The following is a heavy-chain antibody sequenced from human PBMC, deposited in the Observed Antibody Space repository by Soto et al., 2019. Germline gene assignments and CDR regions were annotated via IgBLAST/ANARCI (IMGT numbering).Heavy chain of an antibody. J-gene: IGHJ6*02. CDR3: ARDSGVTTVTTQRYYYYYYGMDV. CDR2: IYYSGST. V-gene: IGHV4-31*03. CDR1: GGSISSGGYY. D-gene: IGHD4-17*01. Sequence: SETLSLTCTVSGGSISSGGYYWSWIRQHPGKGLEWIGYIYYSGSTYYNPSLKSRVTISVDTSKNQFSLKLSSVTAADTAVYYCARDSGVTTVTTQRYYYYYYGMDVWGQGTTVTVSS.